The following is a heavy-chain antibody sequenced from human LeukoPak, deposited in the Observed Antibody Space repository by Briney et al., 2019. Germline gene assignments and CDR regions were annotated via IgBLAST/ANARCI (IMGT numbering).Heavy chain of an antibody. CDR2: ISSSGSII. CDR1: GFTFSTYE. Sequence: GGSLRLSCEASGFTFSTYEMNWVRQAPGKGLEWVSYISSSGSIIYYSDSVKGRFTISRDNAKNSLYLQMNSLRAEDTAVYYCAREEAYYTNGVCYEGPYYFDYWGQGTLVTVSS. V-gene: IGHV3-48*03. CDR3: AREEAYYTNGVCYEGPYYFDY. D-gene: IGHD2-8*01. J-gene: IGHJ4*02.